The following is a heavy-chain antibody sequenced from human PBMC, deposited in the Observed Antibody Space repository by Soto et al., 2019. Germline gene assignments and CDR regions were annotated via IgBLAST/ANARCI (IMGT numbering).Heavy chain of an antibody. V-gene: IGHV4-38-2*02. CDR1: GYSISSGYY. J-gene: IGHJ4*02. CDR3: ARDPIFTTVSSRNYVVVPAASFDY. D-gene: IGHD2-2*01. CDR2: IYQCWRS. Sequence: PSETLSLTCAVSGYSISSGYYWGWIRQPPGNGLEWIGSIYQCWRSYYNPSLKSRVTISVDTSKNQFSLKLSSVTAADPAVYYCARDPIFTTVSSRNYVVVPAASFDYWVQRTLVTVSS.